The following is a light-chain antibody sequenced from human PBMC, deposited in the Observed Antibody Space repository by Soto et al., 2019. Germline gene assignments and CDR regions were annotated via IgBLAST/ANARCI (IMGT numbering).Light chain of an antibody. J-gene: IGLJ1*01. CDR1: RXDVGSYNL. CDR2: EGS. V-gene: IGLV2-23*01. Sequence: QSELTHPASVSGSPGRTITISCTGTRXDVGSYNLVSWYQQHPGKAPKLMIYEGSKRPSGVSNRFSGSKSGNTASLTISGLQAEDEADYYCCSYAGSSTYVLGTGTKVTVL. CDR3: CSYAGSSTYV.